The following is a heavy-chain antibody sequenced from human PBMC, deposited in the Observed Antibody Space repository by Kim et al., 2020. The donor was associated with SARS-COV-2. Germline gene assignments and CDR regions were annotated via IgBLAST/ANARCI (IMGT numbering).Heavy chain of an antibody. CDR2: IYYSGST. Sequence: SETLSLTCTVSGGSISSYYWSWIRQPPGKGLEWIGYIYYSGSTNYNPSLKSRVTISVDTSKNQFSLKLSSVTAADTAVYYCARVMEYDFWSGYLFDYWGQGTLVTVSS. CDR3: ARVMEYDFWSGYLFDY. V-gene: IGHV4-59*01. CDR1: GGSISSYY. D-gene: IGHD3-3*01. J-gene: IGHJ4*02.